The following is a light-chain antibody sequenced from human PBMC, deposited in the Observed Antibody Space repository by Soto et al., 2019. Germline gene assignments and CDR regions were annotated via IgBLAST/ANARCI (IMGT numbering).Light chain of an antibody. CDR2: AAT. V-gene: IGKV1-39*01. CDR3: QQRYSIPET. CDR1: QSISIY. Sequence: IQMTQSPSSLSSSLGDRVTITCRASQSISIYLNWYQQKPGQAPKLLIYAATRLQSGVPSRFSGSGSGTDFTLTISSLKTEDFATYYCQQRYSIPETFGQGTKVDIK. J-gene: IGKJ1*01.